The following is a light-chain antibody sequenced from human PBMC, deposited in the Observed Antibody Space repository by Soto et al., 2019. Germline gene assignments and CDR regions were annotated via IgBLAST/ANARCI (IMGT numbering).Light chain of an antibody. Sequence: QSVLTQPPSASGSPGQSVTISCIGTSSDVGRYNYVSWYQHHPGKAPKLIIYGVTKRPSGVPDRFSGSKSGNTASLTVSGLQADDEADYYCNSYVGSNNYVFGTGTKVTV. V-gene: IGLV2-8*01. J-gene: IGLJ1*01. CDR3: NSYVGSNNYV. CDR2: GVT. CDR1: SSDVGRYNY.